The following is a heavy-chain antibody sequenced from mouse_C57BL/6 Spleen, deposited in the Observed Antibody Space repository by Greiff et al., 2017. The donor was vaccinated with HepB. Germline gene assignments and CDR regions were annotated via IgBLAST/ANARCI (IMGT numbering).Heavy chain of an antibody. J-gene: IGHJ3*01. CDR3: TGTAQAWFAY. V-gene: IGHV1-15*01. Sequence: VKVVESGAELVRPGASVTLSCKASGYTFTDYEMHWVKQTPVHGLEWIGAIDPETGGTAYNQKFKGKAILTADKSSSTAYMELRSLTSEDSAVYYCTGTAQAWFAYWGQGTLVTVSA. CDR2: IDPETGGT. D-gene: IGHD3-2*02. CDR1: GYTFTDYE.